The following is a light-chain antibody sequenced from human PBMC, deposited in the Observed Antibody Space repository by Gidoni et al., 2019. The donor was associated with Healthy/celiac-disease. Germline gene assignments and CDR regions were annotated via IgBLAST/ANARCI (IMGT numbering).Light chain of an antibody. CDR1: QSVSSSY. CDR2: GAS. J-gene: IGKJ1*01. V-gene: IGKV3-20*01. CDR3: QQYGSSPQT. Sequence: EIVLTQSPGTLSLSPGERATLTCRASQSVSSSYLGWYQQKPGQAPRLLNYGASSRATGIPDRFSGSGSGTDFTLTSSRLEPEDFAVYYCQQYGSSPQTFGQGTKVEIK.